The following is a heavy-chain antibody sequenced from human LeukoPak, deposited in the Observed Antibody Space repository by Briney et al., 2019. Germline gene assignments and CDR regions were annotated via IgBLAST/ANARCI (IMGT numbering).Heavy chain of an antibody. V-gene: IGHV4-39*01. D-gene: IGHD2-15*01. J-gene: IGHJ4*02. CDR2: IYYSGST. CDR3: ASPGYCSGGTCYSSDY. CDR1: GGSISSSSYY. Sequence: SETLSLTCTVSGGSISSSSYYWGWIRHPPGKGLEWIGSIYYSGSTYYSPSLKSRVTISVDTSKNQFSLKLSSVTAADTAVYYCASPGYCSGGTCYSSDYWGQGTLVTVSS.